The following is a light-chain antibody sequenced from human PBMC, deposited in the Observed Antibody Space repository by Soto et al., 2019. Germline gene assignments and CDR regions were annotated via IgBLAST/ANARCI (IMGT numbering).Light chain of an antibody. CDR2: GAS. J-gene: IGKJ5*01. Sequence: EIGITQSPTTMSVSPGERATLSCRASQSVRSNLAWYQQKPGQAPRLLIYGASTRATGIPARFSGSGSGTEFTLTVSSLQSEDFAVYYCQQYNNWPPITFGQGTRLEIK. V-gene: IGKV3-15*01. CDR3: QQYNNWPPIT. CDR1: QSVRSN.